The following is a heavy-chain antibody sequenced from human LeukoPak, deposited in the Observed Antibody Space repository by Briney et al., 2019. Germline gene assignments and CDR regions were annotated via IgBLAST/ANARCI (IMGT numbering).Heavy chain of an antibody. Sequence: PSETLSLTCTVSGGSISSYYWSWIRQPAGKGLEWIGRIYTSGSTNYNPSLKSRVTMSVDTSKNQFSLKLSSVTAADTAVYYCAREGQPDYDILTGYPFDYWGQGTLVTVSS. CDR3: AREGQPDYDILTGYPFDY. V-gene: IGHV4-4*07. CDR2: IYTSGST. J-gene: IGHJ4*02. CDR1: GGSISSYY. D-gene: IGHD3-9*01.